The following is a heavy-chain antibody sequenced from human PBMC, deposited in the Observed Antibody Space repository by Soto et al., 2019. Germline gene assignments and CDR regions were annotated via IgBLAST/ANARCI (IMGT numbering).Heavy chain of an antibody. CDR1: GDTISTGGYT. V-gene: IGHV4-30-2*01. J-gene: IGHJ4*02. CDR2: TYHSGNP. Sequence: LSETLSLTCDVSGDTISTGGYTWAWIRQPPGKALEWIGHTYHSGNPYYNPSLKSRVIISVDRSKNQFSLKVRSVTAADTAVYYCAKLTHLGLEHTGFLDYWGQGALVTVSS. D-gene: IGHD1-1*01. CDR3: AKLTHLGLEHTGFLDY.